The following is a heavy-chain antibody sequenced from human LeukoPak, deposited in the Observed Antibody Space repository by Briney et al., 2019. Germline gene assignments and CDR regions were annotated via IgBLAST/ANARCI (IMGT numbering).Heavy chain of an antibody. D-gene: IGHD4-23*01. CDR3: ARVGGKREFDY. CDR1: GGSISSYY. Sequence: SETLSLTCTVSGGSISSYYWSWIRQPPGKGLEWSGYIYYSGSTNYNPSLKSRVTISVDTSKNQFSLKLSSVTAADTAVYYCARVGGKREFDYWGQGTLVTVSS. J-gene: IGHJ4*02. V-gene: IGHV4-59*08. CDR2: IYYSGST.